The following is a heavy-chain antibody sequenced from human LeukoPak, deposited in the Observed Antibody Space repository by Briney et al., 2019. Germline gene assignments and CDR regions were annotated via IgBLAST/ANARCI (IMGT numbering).Heavy chain of an antibody. CDR1: GGSISIGGYY. J-gene: IGHJ4*02. CDR2: IYYSGST. Sequence: SETLSLTCTVSGGSISIGGYYWSWIRQPPGKGLEWIGYIYYSGSTNYNPSLKSRVTISVDTSKNQFSLKLSSVTAADTAVYYCARRSSSWNGYYFDYWGQGTLVTVSS. CDR3: ARRSSSWNGYYFDY. D-gene: IGHD6-13*01. V-gene: IGHV4-61*08.